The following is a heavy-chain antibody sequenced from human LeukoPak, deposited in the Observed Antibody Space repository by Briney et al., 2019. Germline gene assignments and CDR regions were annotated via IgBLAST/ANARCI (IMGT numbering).Heavy chain of an antibody. V-gene: IGHV1-8*02. J-gene: IGHJ4*02. CDR3: ARGYYDYVWGSYRSPPFFDY. CDR1: GYTFTGYY. Sequence: GASVKVSCKASGYTFTGYYMHWVRQATGQGLEWMGWMNPNSGNTGYAQKFQGRVTMTRNTSISTAYMELSSLRSEDTAVYYCARGYYDYVWGSYRSPPFFDYWGQGTLVTVSS. D-gene: IGHD3-16*02. CDR2: MNPNSGNT.